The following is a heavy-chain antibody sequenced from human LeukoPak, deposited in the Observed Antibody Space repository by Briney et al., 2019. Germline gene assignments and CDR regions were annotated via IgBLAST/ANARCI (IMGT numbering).Heavy chain of an antibody. J-gene: IGHJ6*03. CDR1: GYTFTGYY. CDR3: ARELVRGFYYYYYYMDV. CDR2: INPNSGGT. Sequence: ASVKVSCKASGYTFTGYYMHWVRQAPGQGLEWMGWINPNSGGTNYAQKFQGRVTMTRDTSISTAYMELSRLRSDDTAVYYCARELVRGFYYYYYYMDVWGKGTTVTVSS. D-gene: IGHD3-10*01. V-gene: IGHV1-2*02.